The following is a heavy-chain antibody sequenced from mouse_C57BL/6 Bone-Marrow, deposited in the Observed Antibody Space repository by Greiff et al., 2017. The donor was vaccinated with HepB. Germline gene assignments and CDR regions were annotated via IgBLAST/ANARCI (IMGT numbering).Heavy chain of an antibody. CDR1: GFTFSDYY. CDR3: ARQATVVDWYFDV. J-gene: IGHJ1*03. CDR2: ISNGGGST. Sequence: EVKLMESGGGLVQPGGSLKLSCAASGFTFSDYYMYWVRQTPEKRLEWVAYISNGGGSTYYPDTVKGRFTISIDNAKNTLYLQMSRLKSEDTAMYYCARQATVVDWYFDVWGTGTTVTVSS. V-gene: IGHV5-12*01. D-gene: IGHD1-1*01.